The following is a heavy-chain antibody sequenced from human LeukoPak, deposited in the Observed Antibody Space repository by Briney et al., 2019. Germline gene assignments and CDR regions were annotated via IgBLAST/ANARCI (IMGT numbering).Heavy chain of an antibody. V-gene: IGHV4-39*01. CDR2: MYHSGNT. CDR1: GGSISSSTYC. CDR3: ARLIMITFGGVIVRYYFDY. D-gene: IGHD3-16*02. Sequence: SETLSLTCTVSGGSISSSTYCWSWVRQPPGKGLEWIGCMYHSGNTYYSSSLKGRVTISLDTPKNQFSLRLNSVTAADTAVYYCARLIMITFGGVIVRYYFDYWGQGTLVTVSS. J-gene: IGHJ4*02.